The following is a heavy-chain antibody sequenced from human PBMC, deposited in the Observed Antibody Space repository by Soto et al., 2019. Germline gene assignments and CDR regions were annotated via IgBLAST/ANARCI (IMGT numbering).Heavy chain of an antibody. V-gene: IGHV4-30-4*01. CDR3: STVGFGELLAHAIDV. J-gene: IGHJ6*02. CDR2: IDYSGST. CDR1: GGSISSGDYY. D-gene: IGHD3-10*01. Sequence: QVQLQESGPGLVKPSQTLSLTCTVSGGSISSGDYYWSWIRQPPGKGLEWIGYIDYSGSTYYNPFIASRVTLSVETSNNQFSLKLSSVTAADTAVYYCSTVGFGELLAHAIDVWGQGSTVNDSS.